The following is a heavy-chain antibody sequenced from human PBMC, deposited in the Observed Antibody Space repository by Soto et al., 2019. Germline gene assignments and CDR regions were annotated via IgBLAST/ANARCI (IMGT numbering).Heavy chain of an antibody. CDR1: SGSISSYY. CDR2: IYYSGST. J-gene: IGHJ4*02. D-gene: IGHD5-12*01. CDR3: ARADSGYVHFDY. V-gene: IGHV4-59*01. Sequence: QVQLQESGLGLVKPSETLSLICTVSSGSISSYYWSWIRQPPGKGLEWIGYIYYSGSTNYNPSLKSRVTISVDTSKNQFSLKLSSVTAADTAVYYCARADSGYVHFDYWGQGTLVTVSS.